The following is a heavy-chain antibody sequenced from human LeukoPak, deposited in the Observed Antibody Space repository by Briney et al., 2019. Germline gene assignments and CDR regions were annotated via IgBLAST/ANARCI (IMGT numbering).Heavy chain of an antibody. Sequence: GGSLRLSCAASGFTFSSYSMNWVRQAPGKGLEWVSSISSSSSYIKYADSVKGRFTTSRDNAKSSLYLQMNSLRAEDTAVYYCARGDYYDSSGYYPFDYWGQGTLVTVSS. D-gene: IGHD3-22*01. CDR2: ISSSSSYI. CDR1: GFTFSSYS. V-gene: IGHV3-21*01. CDR3: ARGDYYDSSGYYPFDY. J-gene: IGHJ4*02.